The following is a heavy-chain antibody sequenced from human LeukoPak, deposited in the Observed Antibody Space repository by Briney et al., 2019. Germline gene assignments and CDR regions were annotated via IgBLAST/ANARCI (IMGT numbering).Heavy chain of an antibody. V-gene: IGHV3-74*01. CDR1: GFSFSVFW. Sequence: GGSLRLSCAASGFSFSVFWMHWVRQVPGKGPVWVSRIKTDGSITDYADSVKGRFTISRDNAKNTLYLQMNSLRAEDTAVYYCVRGRGLPGPLDYWGQGTLVTVSS. CDR2: IKTDGSIT. CDR3: VRGRGLPGPLDY. D-gene: IGHD3-10*01. J-gene: IGHJ4*02.